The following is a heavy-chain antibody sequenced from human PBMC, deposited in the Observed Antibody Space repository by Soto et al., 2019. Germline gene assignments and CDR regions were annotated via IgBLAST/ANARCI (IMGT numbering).Heavy chain of an antibody. D-gene: IGHD5-18*01. V-gene: IGHV3-23*01. CDR1: GFTFTSYA. CDR3: AKGDTTMITDYYAMDV. CDR2: ISGSGGSE. J-gene: IGHJ6*02. Sequence: LRLSCAVSGFTFTSYAMTWVRQAPGKGLEWVSAISGSGGSEFYADSVKGRFTISRDNSKNTLYLQMKSLRAEDTALYYCAKGDTTMITDYYAMDVWGQGTTVTVSS.